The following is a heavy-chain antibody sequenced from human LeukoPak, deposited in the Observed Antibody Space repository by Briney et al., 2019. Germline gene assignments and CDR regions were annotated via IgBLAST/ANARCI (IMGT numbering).Heavy chain of an antibody. V-gene: IGHV1-69*13. CDR1: GGTFSSYA. CDR2: IIPIFGTA. D-gene: IGHD2-2*01. CDR3: ATTGSNGDIVVVPAAIDAFDI. Sequence: SVKVSCKASGGTFSSYAISWVRQAPGQGLERTGGIIPIFGTANYAQKFQGRVTITADESTSTAYMELSSLRSEDTAVYYCATTGSNGDIVVVPAAIDAFDIWGQGTMVTVSS. J-gene: IGHJ3*02.